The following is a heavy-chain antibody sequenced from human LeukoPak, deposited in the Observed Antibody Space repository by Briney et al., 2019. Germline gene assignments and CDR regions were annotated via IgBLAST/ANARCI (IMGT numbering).Heavy chain of an antibody. CDR2: INHSGST. D-gene: IGHD2/OR15-2a*01. V-gene: IGHV4-34*01. CDR1: GFTVSSDY. Sequence: GSLRLSCVASGFTVSSDYMSWVRQAPGKGLEWIGEINHSGSTNYNPSLKSRVTISVDTSKNQFSLKLSSVTAADTAVYYCARGSTYYGMDVWGQGTTVTVSS. CDR3: ARGSTYYGMDV. J-gene: IGHJ6*02.